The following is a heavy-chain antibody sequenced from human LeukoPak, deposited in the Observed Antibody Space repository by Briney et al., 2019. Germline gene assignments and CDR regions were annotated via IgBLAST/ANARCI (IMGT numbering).Heavy chain of an antibody. CDR1: GGSISSHY. Sequence: SETLSLTCTVSGGSISSHYWSWIRQPPGKGLEWIGYIYYSGSTNYNPSLKSRVTISVGTSKNQFSLKLSSVTAADTAVYYCAREPYYYDSSGYLKADAFDIWGQGTMVTVSS. D-gene: IGHD3-22*01. CDR3: AREPYYYDSSGYLKADAFDI. J-gene: IGHJ3*02. V-gene: IGHV4-59*11. CDR2: IYYSGST.